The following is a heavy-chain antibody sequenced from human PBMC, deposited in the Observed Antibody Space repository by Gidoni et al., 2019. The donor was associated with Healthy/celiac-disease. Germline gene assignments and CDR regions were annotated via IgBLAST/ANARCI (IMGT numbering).Heavy chain of an antibody. CDR3: AKTYRSSSWFGAFDI. CDR1: GFTFSSYG. D-gene: IGHD6-13*01. V-gene: IGHV3-30*18. J-gene: IGHJ3*02. CDR2: ISYDGSNK. Sequence: QVQLVESGGGVVQPGRSLRLSCAASGFTFSSYGMHWVRQAPGKGLEWVAVISYDGSNKYYADSVKGRFTISRDNSKNTLYLQMNSLRAEDTAVYYCAKTYRSSSWFGAFDIWGQGTMVTVSS.